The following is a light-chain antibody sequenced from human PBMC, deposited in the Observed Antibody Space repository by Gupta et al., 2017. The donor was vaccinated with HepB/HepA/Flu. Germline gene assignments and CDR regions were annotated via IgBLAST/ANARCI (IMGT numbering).Light chain of an antibody. Sequence: QSALTQPASVSGSPGQSITISCTATTSAVDSNKYVSWYQQHPGKAPKLIIFDVSNRPSGVSHRFSGSTSGNTASLTISGLQADDEGDYYCSSYTSTYTVVFGGGTKLTVL. V-gene: IGLV2-14*03. J-gene: IGLJ2*01. CDR2: DVS. CDR1: TSAVDSNKY. CDR3: SSYTSTYTVV.